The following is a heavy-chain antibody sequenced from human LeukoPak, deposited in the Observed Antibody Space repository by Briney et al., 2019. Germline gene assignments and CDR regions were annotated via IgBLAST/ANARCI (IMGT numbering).Heavy chain of an antibody. CDR1: GGSISTYY. J-gene: IGHJ6*02. Sequence: PSETLSLTCTVSGGSISTYYWSWIRQPPGKGLEWIGDIYYSGSTNYNLSLKSRVTISVDTSKNQFSLKLNSVTAADTAVYYCARDRGAAATGGYYYGMDVWGQGTTVSISS. CDR2: IYYSGST. V-gene: IGHV4-59*01. D-gene: IGHD6-13*01. CDR3: ARDRGAAATGGYYYGMDV.